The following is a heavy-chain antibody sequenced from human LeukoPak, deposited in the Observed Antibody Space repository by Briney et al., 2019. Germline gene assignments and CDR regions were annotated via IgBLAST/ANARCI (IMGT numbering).Heavy chain of an antibody. J-gene: IGHJ4*02. V-gene: IGHV3-30-3*01. D-gene: IGHD6-19*01. CDR3: ARRSSAWLHSDY. CDR1: GFTFSSYA. Sequence: PGGSLRLSCAASGFTFSSYATHWVRQAPGKGLEWVAVISYDGNNKYYADSVKGRFTISRDNAKNSLYLQMNSLRAEDTAVYYCARRSSAWLHSDYWGQGTLVTVSS. CDR2: ISYDGNNK.